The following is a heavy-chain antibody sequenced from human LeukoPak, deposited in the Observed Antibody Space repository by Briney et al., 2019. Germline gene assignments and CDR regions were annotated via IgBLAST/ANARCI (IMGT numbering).Heavy chain of an antibody. V-gene: IGHV4-34*01. CDR3: ARHQYYYDSSGYYGWLDP. J-gene: IGHJ5*02. Sequence: SETLSLTCAVHGGSFRDYYWSWIRQPPGKGLEWIGEIDPGGRAKHSPSLKSRVTILVDTSKNQFSLKLSSVTAADTAVYYCARHQYYYDSSGYYGWLDPWGQGTLVTVSS. CDR2: IDPGGRA. D-gene: IGHD3-22*01. CDR1: GGSFRDYY.